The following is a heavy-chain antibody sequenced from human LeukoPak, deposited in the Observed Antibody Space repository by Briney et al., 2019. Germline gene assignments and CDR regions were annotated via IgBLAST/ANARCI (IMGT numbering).Heavy chain of an antibody. V-gene: IGHV3-7*01. CDR3: AREGGY. CDR1: GFTFSSYW. J-gene: IGHJ4*02. CDR2: IKQDGSEK. Sequence: GGSLRLSCAASGFTFSSYWVSWVRQAPGKGLEWVANIKQDGSEKYYVDSVKGRFTISRDNAKNSLYVQMNSLRAEDTAVYYCAREGGYWGQGTLVTVSS.